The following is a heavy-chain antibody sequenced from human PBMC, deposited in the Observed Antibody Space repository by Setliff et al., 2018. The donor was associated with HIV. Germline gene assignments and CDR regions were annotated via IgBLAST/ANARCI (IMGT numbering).Heavy chain of an antibody. V-gene: IGHV4-4*09. CDR1: GGSISSYY. CDR2: IYTSGST. J-gene: IGHJ4*02. CDR3: ARGLSFYDPGGFDY. D-gene: IGHD3-22*01. Sequence: SETLSLTCTVSGGSISSYYWSWIRQPPGKGLEWIGYIYTSGSTNYNPSLKSRVTISVDTSKNQFSLKLSSVTAADMAVYYCARGLSFYDPGGFDYWGQGTLVTVS.